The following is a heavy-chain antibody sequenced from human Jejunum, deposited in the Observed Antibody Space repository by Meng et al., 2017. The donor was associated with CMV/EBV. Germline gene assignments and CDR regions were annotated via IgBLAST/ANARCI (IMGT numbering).Heavy chain of an antibody. CDR1: GYTFTSYA. D-gene: IGHD5-24*01. J-gene: IGHJ4*02. V-gene: IGHV7-4-1*02. CDR3: ARDSPLDGYSLLDY. Sequence: QVQLVQSGAEVKKPGASVKVSCRPSGYTFTSYAINGVRQAPGQGPDWMGWIDPNTGNPTYDQGFTGRFVFSLDTSVSTAYLQINSLRADDTAVYYCARDSPLDGYSLLDYWGQGTLVTVSS. CDR2: IDPNTGNP.